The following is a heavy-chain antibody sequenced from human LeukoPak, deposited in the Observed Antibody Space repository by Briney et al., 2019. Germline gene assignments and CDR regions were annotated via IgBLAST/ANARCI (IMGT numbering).Heavy chain of an antibody. V-gene: IGHV1-18*01. CDR1: GYTLTSYG. J-gene: IGHJ3*02. D-gene: IGHD3-22*01. CDR2: ISAYNGNT. Sequence: ASVKVSCKASGYTLTSYGISWVRQAPGQGLEWMGWISAYNGNTNYAQKLQGRVTMTTDTSTSTAYMELRSLRSDDTAVYYCARSYDSSGYYPDAFNIWGQGTMVTVSS. CDR3: ARSYDSSGYYPDAFNI.